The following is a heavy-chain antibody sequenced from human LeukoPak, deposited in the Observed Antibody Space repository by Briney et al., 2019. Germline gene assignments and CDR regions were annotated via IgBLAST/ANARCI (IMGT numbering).Heavy chain of an antibody. V-gene: IGHV4-4*09. J-gene: IGHJ4*02. CDR1: GGSMTSHS. Sequence: PSETLSLTCSVSGGSMTSHSWGWIRQTPGKGLEWIGYIYPSGSTNYNPSLKSRVSISVDSSRDQFSLTLTSVTAADTAVYYCARVRPSVVLRGTNHFDYWGPGTLVTVSS. CDR3: ARVRPSVVLRGTNHFDY. D-gene: IGHD3-16*01. CDR2: IYPSGST.